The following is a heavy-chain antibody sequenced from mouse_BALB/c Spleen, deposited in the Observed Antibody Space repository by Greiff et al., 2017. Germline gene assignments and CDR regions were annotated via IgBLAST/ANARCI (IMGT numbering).Heavy chain of an antibody. CDR1: GFSLTSYG. D-gene: IGHD1-1*01. Sequence: VQLVESGPGLVAPSQSLSITCTVSGFSLTSYGVHWVRQPPGKGLEWLGVIWAGGSTNYNSALMSRLSISKDNSKSQVFLKMNSLQTDDTAMYYCARVPYYYGSSYWYFDVWGAGTTVTVSS. CDR2: IWAGGST. J-gene: IGHJ1*01. CDR3: ARVPYYYGSSYWYFDV. V-gene: IGHV2-9*02.